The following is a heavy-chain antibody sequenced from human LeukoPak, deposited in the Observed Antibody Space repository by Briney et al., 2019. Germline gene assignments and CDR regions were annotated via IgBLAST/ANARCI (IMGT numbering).Heavy chain of an antibody. CDR2: ISYDGSNK. D-gene: IGHD3-16*01. Sequence: GGSLRLSCAASGFTFSSYAMHWVRQAPGKGLEWVAVISYDGSNKYYADSVKGRLTISRDNSKNTLYLQMNSLRAEDTAVYYCARDYNVWGSKAHFDYWGQGTLVTVSS. V-gene: IGHV3-30*04. CDR1: GFTFSSYA. CDR3: ARDYNVWGSKAHFDY. J-gene: IGHJ4*02.